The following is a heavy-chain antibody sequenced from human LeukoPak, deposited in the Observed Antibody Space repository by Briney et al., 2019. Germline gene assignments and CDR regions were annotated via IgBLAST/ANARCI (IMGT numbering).Heavy chain of an antibody. D-gene: IGHD7-27*01. V-gene: IGHV3-23*01. J-gene: IGHJ4*02. CDR1: GFTFSNYA. CDR2: IRVSYNT. Sequence: GGSLRLSCAASGFTFSNYAMNWVRQAPGKGLEWVSGIRVSYNTYYADSVKGRFTISRDNSDNTLYLRMSGLRADDTAVYYCAKGTGDEGYYFDYWGQGTLVTVSS. CDR3: AKGTGDEGYYFDY.